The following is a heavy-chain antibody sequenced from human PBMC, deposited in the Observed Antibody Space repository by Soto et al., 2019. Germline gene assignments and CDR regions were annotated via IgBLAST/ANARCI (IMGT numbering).Heavy chain of an antibody. Sequence: PGGSLRLSCAASGFTFSDYYMRWIRQAPGKGLEWVSYISPTSSYTDYVDSVKGRFTISRDDAKNSLYLDMNSLGIEDTAVYYCARGGTGYYYDLSGQDFWGKGT. CDR1: GFTFSDYY. CDR3: ARGGTGYYYDLSGQDF. V-gene: IGHV3-11*06. D-gene: IGHD3-22*01. CDR2: ISPTSSYT. J-gene: IGHJ4*02.